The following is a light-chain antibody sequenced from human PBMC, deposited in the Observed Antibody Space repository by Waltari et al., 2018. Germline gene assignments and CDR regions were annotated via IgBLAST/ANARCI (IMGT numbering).Light chain of an antibody. J-gene: IGKJ2*01. V-gene: IGKV1D-13*01. CDR1: QGISSA. CDR3: HQYNNRPPYT. CDR2: GAS. Sequence: AIHLTQSPSSLSASVGDRITITCRASQGISSALAWYQQKPGESPRLIIHGASKRATGVPARFAGSGSRTEFTLTITSLQSEDIAVYYCHQYNNRPPYTFGQGTKLEIK.